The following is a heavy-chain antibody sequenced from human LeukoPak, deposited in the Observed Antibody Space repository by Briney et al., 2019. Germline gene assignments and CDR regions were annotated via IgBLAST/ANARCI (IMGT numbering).Heavy chain of an antibody. V-gene: IGHV1-24*01. CDR1: GGTFSSYA. D-gene: IGHD3-10*01. J-gene: IGHJ5*02. Sequence: GASVKVSCKASGGTFSSYAISWVRQAPGKGLEWMGGFDPEDGETIYAQKFQGRVTMTEDTSTDTAYMELSSLRSEDTAVYYCATGGGRDSYWFDPWGQGTLVTVSS. CDR3: ATGGGRDSYWFDP. CDR2: FDPEDGET.